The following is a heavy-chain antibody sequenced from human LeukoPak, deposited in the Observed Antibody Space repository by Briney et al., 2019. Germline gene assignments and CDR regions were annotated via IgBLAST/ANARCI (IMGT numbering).Heavy chain of an antibody. V-gene: IGHV1-2*04. D-gene: IGHD5-24*01. CDR2: INPNSGGT. CDR3: ARAWLGLTGDGYTADNWFDP. CDR1: GYTFTGYY. J-gene: IGHJ5*02. Sequence: ASVKVSCKASGYTFTGYYMHWVRQAPGQGLEWMGWINPNSGGTNYAQKFQGWVTMTTDTSTSTAYMELRSLRSDDTAVYYCARAWLGLTGDGYTADNWFDPWGQGTLVTVSS.